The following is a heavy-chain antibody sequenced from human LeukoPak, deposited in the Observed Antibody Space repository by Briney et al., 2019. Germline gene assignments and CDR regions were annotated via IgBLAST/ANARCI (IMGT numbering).Heavy chain of an antibody. D-gene: IGHD3-3*01. J-gene: IGHJ5*02. CDR2: INPNSGGT. V-gene: IGHV1-2*02. Sequence: ASVKVSCKASGYTFTGYYMHWVRQAPGQGLEWMGWINPNSGGTNYAQKFQGRVTMTRDTSISTAYMELSRLRSDDTAVYYCARDGGIFGVVTSFDPWGQGTLVTVPS. CDR1: GYTFTGYY. CDR3: ARDGGIFGVVTSFDP.